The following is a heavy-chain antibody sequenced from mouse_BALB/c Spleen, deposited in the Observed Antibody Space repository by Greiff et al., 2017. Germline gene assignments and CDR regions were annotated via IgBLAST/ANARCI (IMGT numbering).Heavy chain of an antibody. CDR2: ILPGSGST. J-gene: IGHJ2*01. CDR3: ARAQLRFYYFDY. Sequence: VQLQQSGAELMKPGASVKISCKATGYTFSSYWIEWVKQRPGHGLEWIGEILPGSGSTNYNEKFKGKATFTADTSSNTAYMQLSSLTSEDSAVYYCARAQLRFYYFDYWGQGTTLTVSS. V-gene: IGHV1-9*01. CDR1: GYTFSSYW. D-gene: IGHD1-1*01.